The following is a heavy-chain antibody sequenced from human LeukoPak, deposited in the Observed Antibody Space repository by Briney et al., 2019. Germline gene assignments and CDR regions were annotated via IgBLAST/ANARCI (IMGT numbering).Heavy chain of an antibody. CDR2: INSDGSST. V-gene: IGHV3-74*01. Sequence: GGSLRLSCAASGFTFSSYWMHWVRQAPGKGLVWVSRINSDGSSTSYADSVKGRFTISRDNAKNTLYLQMNSLRAEDTAVYYCARNYGSGSYRAYNWFDPWGQGTLVTVSS. D-gene: IGHD3-10*01. CDR3: ARNYGSGSYRAYNWFDP. J-gene: IGHJ5*02. CDR1: GFTFSSYW.